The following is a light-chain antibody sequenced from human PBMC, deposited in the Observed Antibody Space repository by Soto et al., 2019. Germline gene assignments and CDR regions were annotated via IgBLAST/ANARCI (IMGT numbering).Light chain of an antibody. V-gene: IGLV2-14*01. J-gene: IGLJ2*01. CDR1: SSDIGNYDY. CDR2: DVS. Sequence: QSALAQPASVSGSPGQSITISCSGTSSDIGNYDYVSWYQQLPGRAPTLIIYDVSNRPSGVSNRFSGSKSGTTASLTISGLQAEEEAYYFCSSYTTHTTVIFGGGTKLTVL. CDR3: SSYTTHTTVI.